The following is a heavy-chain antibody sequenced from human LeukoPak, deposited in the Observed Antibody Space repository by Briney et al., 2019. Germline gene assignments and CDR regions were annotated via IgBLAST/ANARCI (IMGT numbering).Heavy chain of an antibody. J-gene: IGHJ3*02. CDR1: GYTFTSYY. Sequence: ASVKVSCKASGYTFTSYYMHWVRQAPGQGLEWMGIINPSGGSTSYAQKFQGRVTMTRDMSTSAVYMELSSLRSADTAVYYCARGYCSSTSCYFQEGATDAFDIWGQGTMVTASS. V-gene: IGHV1-46*01. D-gene: IGHD2-2*01. CDR2: INPSGGST. CDR3: ARGYCSSTSCYFQEGATDAFDI.